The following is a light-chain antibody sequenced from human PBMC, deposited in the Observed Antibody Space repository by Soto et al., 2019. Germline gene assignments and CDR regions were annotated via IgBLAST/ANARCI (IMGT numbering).Light chain of an antibody. V-gene: IGLV2-11*01. J-gene: IGLJ1*01. CDR2: DVS. CDR3: CSYAGSYTYV. Sequence: QSALTQPRSVSGSPGQSVTISCTGTSSDVGGYNYVSWYQQHPGKAPKLMIYDVSKRPSGVPDRLSGSKSGNTASLTISGLQAEDADDYYCCSYAGSYTYVFGTGTSHRP. CDR1: SSDVGGYNY.